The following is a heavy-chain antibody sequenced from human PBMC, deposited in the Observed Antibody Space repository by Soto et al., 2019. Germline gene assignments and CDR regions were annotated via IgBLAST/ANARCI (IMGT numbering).Heavy chain of an antibody. CDR3: AKDQLVRKFYFDY. D-gene: IGHD6-6*01. J-gene: IGHJ4*02. CDR1: GFTVSNNY. V-gene: IGHV3-53*01. Sequence: EVQLVESGGGLIQPGGSLRLSCAASGFTVSNNYMTWVRQAPGKGLEWVSVMYSGGTATSYADSVKGRFTVSRDNSKNTVSLQLDSLKADDTAVYYCAKDQLVRKFYFDYWGQGTLVTVSS. CDR2: MYSGGTAT.